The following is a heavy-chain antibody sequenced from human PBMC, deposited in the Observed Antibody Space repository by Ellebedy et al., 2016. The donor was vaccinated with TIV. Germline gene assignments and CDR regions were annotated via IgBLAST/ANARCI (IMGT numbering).Heavy chain of an antibody. CDR1: GGTFSSYS. J-gene: IGHJ3*02. CDR3: ARAPPPRGDRSADAFDI. CDR2: IIPILDIT. D-gene: IGHD7-27*01. Sequence: AASVKVSCKASGGTFSSYSINWVRQAPGQGPEWMGRIIPILDITNYAQNFQGRVTITADKSTSTAYMELSSLRSEDTAVYYCARAPPPRGDRSADAFDIWGQGTMVTVSS. V-gene: IGHV1-69*04.